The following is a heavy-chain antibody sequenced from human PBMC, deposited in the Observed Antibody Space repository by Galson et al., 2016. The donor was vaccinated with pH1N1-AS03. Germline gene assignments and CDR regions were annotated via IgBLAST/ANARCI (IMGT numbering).Heavy chain of an antibody. V-gene: IGHV5-51*01. D-gene: IGHD1-14*01. J-gene: IGHJ4*02. CDR3: ARLFGKGGRIDF. CDR1: GYRFRTYW. CDR2: VYPDDSDV. Sequence: QSGAEVKKAGEPLKISCRGSGYRFRTYWIGWVRQVPGRGPERMGLVYPDDSDVIYMSSFEGQVTISAEKSSGAAYLEWRSLNVSDNGMYYCARLFGKGGRIDFGGQGTLVTVSS.